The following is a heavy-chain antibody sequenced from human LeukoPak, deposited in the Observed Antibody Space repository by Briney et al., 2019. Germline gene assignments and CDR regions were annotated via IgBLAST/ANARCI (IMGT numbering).Heavy chain of an antibody. Sequence: GASVKVSCKVSGYTLTELSTHWVRQAPGKGLEWMGGFDPEDGETIYAQKFQGRVTMTEDTSTDTAYMELSSLRSEDTAVYYCATGGYGSGSYYSGAHFDYWGQGTLVTVSS. J-gene: IGHJ4*02. V-gene: IGHV1-24*01. CDR2: FDPEDGET. CDR1: GYTLTELS. D-gene: IGHD3-10*01. CDR3: ATGGYGSGSYYSGAHFDY.